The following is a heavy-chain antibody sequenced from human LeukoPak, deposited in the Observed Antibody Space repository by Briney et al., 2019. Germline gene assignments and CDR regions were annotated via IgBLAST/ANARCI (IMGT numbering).Heavy chain of an antibody. CDR1: GFTFINAW. D-gene: IGHD1-26*01. Sequence: GGSLRLSCAASGFTFINAWMAWVRQAPGKGLEWVGRIKAKAHGGTIEYAAPVKGRFTISRDDSKNTLYLQMNSLKTEDTAVYYCTTDGVGVEGATYDNWGPGTLVSVSS. CDR2: IKAKAHGGTI. CDR3: TTDGVGVEGATYDN. J-gene: IGHJ4*02. V-gene: IGHV3-15*01.